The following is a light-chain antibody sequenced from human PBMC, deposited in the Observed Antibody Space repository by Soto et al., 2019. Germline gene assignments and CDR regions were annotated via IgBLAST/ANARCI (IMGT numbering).Light chain of an antibody. CDR1: QSIYNY. J-gene: IGKJ4*01. CDR3: QQRRDWPLT. CDR2: DAS. V-gene: IGKV3-11*01. Sequence: EIVLTQSPATLSLSPGERATLSCRASQSIYNYLIWYQQKPGQAPRLLIHDASSRATGIPARFSGSGSGTDFTLTISSLEPEDFAVYYCQQRRDWPLTFGGGTNVE.